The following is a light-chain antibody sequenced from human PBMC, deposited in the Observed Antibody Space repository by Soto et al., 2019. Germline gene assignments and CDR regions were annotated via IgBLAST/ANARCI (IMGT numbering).Light chain of an antibody. CDR2: GAS. Sequence: EIVMTQFPVTLSVSPGERVTLSCRASQSIGSTLAWYLQRPGQLPRLLIYGASTRATDAPARFSGSGSGTEFTLVISSLQSEDFAVYYCQQYIMWPLTFGGGTKVEIK. V-gene: IGKV3-15*01. CDR3: QQYIMWPLT. J-gene: IGKJ4*01. CDR1: QSIGST.